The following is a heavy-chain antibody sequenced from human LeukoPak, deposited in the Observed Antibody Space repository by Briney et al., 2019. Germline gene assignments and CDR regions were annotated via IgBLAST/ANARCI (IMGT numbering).Heavy chain of an antibody. D-gene: IGHD3-10*01. Sequence: PSETLSLTCTVSGGSISSGSYYWSWIRQPAGKGLEWIGRIYTSGSTNYNPSLKSRVTISVDKSKNQFSLKLSSVTAADTAVYYCARGGATMVRGPQPYYYGMDVWGKGTTVTVSS. J-gene: IGHJ6*04. CDR2: IYTSGST. CDR1: GGSISSGSYY. V-gene: IGHV4-61*02. CDR3: ARGGATMVRGPQPYYYGMDV.